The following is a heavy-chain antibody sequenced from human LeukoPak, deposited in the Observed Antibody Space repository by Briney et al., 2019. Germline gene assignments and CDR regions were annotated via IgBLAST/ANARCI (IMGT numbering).Heavy chain of an antibody. V-gene: IGHV3-30*03. CDR3: ARGVPYSSSWPFDY. D-gene: IGHD6-13*01. J-gene: IGHJ4*02. CDR2: ISYDGSNK. Sequence: GGSLRLSCAASGFTFSSYGMHWVRQALGKGLEWVAVISYDGSNKYYADSVKGRFTISRDNSKNTLYLQMNSLRAEDTAVYYCARGVPYSSSWPFDYWGQGTLVTVSS. CDR1: GFTFSSYG.